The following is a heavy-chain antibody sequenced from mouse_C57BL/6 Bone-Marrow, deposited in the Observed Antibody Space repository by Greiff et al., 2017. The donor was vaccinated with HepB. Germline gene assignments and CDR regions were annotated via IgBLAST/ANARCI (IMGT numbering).Heavy chain of an antibody. Sequence: EVQLVESGGDLVKPGGSLKLSCVASGFTFSTSGMSWVRQTPDKRLEWVATINTGGTYTYYPDSVKGRFTISKDTAKSTLFPQMSSLKSEDTAIFYCARYMCDFYFDFGRQGTSLTVSS. V-gene: IGHV5-6*01. J-gene: IGHJ2*02. D-gene: IGHD1-3*01. CDR1: GFTFSTSG. CDR2: INTGGTYT. CDR3: ARYMCDFYFDF.